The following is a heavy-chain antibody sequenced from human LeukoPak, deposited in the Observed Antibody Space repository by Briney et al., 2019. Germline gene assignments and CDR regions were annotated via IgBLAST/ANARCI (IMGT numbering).Heavy chain of an antibody. CDR3: ARYYYGSGSYIWFDP. CDR2: LYYSGNT. CDR1: GGSISSSSFY. J-gene: IGHJ5*02. V-gene: IGHV4-39*01. Sequence: SETLSLTCTVSGGSISSSSFYWGWIRQPPGKGLEWIGGLYYSGNTYYNPSLKSRVTISVDTSKSQFSLKLSSVTATDTAVYYCARYYYGSGSYIWFDPWGQGTLVTVSS. D-gene: IGHD3-10*01.